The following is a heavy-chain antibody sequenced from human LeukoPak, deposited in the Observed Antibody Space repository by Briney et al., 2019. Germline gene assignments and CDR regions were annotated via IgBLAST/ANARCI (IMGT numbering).Heavy chain of an antibody. V-gene: IGHV3-9*01. CDR2: ISWNSGSK. CDR1: GFTFDDYA. Sequence: GRSLRLPCAASGFTFDDYAMHWVRQAPGKGLEWVSGISWNSGSKGYADSVKGRFTISRDNAKNSLYLQMNSLRAEDTALYYCAKDSSGGYGTDFDYWGQGTLVTVSS. CDR3: AKDSSGGYGTDFDY. D-gene: IGHD5-12*01. J-gene: IGHJ4*02.